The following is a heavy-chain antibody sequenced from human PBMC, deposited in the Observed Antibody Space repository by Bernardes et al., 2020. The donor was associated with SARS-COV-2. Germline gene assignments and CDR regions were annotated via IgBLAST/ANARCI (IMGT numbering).Heavy chain of an antibody. CDR2: IIHSGST. J-gene: IGHJ4*02. CDR3: ARSDYNYPDY. V-gene: IGHV4-34*12. Sequence: LSLTCAVYGGSFSDYSWGWIRQPPGKGLEWIGEIIHSGSTNYSPSLKSRVTISIDASKNQFSLNLTSVTAADTAMYYCARSDYNYPDYWGQGTLVTVSS. CDR1: GGSFSDYS. D-gene: IGHD3-10*01.